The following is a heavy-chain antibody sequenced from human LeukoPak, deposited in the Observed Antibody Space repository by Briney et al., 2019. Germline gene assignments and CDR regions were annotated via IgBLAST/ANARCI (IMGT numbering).Heavy chain of an antibody. CDR3: GTGWAIDF. Sequence: GRSLRLSCAASGFTLSNHWMTWVRQTPGKGLECVAIIKQDGSEKYYVDSVKGRFTISRDNAKNSLYLQMNSLRAEDTAVYYCGTGWAIDFWGQGTLVTVSS. V-gene: IGHV3-7*01. CDR2: IKQDGSEK. J-gene: IGHJ4*02. CDR1: GFTLSNHW. D-gene: IGHD5-24*01.